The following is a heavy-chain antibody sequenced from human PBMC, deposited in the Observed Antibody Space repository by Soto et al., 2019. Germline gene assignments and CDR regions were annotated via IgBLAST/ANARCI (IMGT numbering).Heavy chain of an antibody. CDR3: ARDSPYDYIWGSYRYFDY. V-gene: IGHV3-21*01. J-gene: IGHJ4*02. Sequence: GGSLRLSCAASGFTFSSYSMNWVRQAPGKGLEWVSSISSSSSYIYYADSVKGRFTISRDNAKNSLYLQMNSLRAEDTAVYYCARDSPYDYIWGSYRYFDYWVQGTLVTVSS. D-gene: IGHD3-16*02. CDR1: GFTFSSYS. CDR2: ISSSSSYI.